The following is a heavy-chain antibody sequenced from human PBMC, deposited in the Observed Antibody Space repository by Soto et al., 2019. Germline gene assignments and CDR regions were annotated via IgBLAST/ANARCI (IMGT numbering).Heavy chain of an antibody. CDR2: VHHSWGS. CDR1: GGSISSYY. D-gene: IGHD3-10*01. Sequence: SETLSLTCTVSGGSISSYYWSWFRQSPGKRMEWIGYVHHSWGSSYNPSLQSRVAISLDTSKSQFSLKVTSVTATDTAVYYCARQAFGPLHGLVDVWGQGTTVTVSS. V-gene: IGHV4-59*08. J-gene: IGHJ6*02. CDR3: ARQAFGPLHGLVDV.